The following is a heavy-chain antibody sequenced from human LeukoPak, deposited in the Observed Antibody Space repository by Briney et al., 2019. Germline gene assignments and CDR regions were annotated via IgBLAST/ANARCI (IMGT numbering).Heavy chain of an antibody. Sequence: SQTLSLTCTVSGGSISSGGYYWSWIRQPPGKGLEWIGYIYHSGSTYYNPSLKSRVTISVDRSKNQFSLKLSSVTAADTAVYYCARGSMTPAPFGSGGNPWSFDPWGQGTLVTVSS. CDR3: ARGSMTPAPFGSGGNPWSFDP. D-gene: IGHD3-10*01. CDR2: IYHSGST. J-gene: IGHJ5*02. CDR1: GGSISSGGYY. V-gene: IGHV4-30-2*01.